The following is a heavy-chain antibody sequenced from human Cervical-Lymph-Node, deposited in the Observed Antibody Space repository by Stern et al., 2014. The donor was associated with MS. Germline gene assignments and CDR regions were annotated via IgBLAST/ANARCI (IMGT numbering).Heavy chain of an antibody. CDR1: GYSFTDYA. Sequence: QVQLVQSGSDLQKTGASVNVSCTASGYSFTDYAMTWLRQAPGQGLEWMGWINTNTGNPTYAQGFTGRFVFSLDTSVSTAYLQINSLKPEDTAVYYCARVSSPEWLSHWGQGTLVTVSS. D-gene: IGHD5-12*01. V-gene: IGHV7-4-1*02. CDR2: INTNTGNP. CDR3: ARVSSPEWLSH. J-gene: IGHJ4*02.